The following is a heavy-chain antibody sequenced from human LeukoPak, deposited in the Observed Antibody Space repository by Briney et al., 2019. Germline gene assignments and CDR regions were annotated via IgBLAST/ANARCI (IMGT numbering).Heavy chain of an antibody. J-gene: IGHJ4*02. CDR1: GGTFSSYA. V-gene: IGHV1-69*05. Sequence: SVKVSCKASGGTFSSYAISWVRQAPGQGLEWMGGIIPIFGTANYAQKFQGRVTITTDESTSTAYMELSSLRSEDTAVYYCARGERITIFGVVIPRGYDYWGQGTLVTVSS. CDR2: IIPIFGTA. CDR3: ARGERITIFGVVIPRGYDY. D-gene: IGHD3-3*01.